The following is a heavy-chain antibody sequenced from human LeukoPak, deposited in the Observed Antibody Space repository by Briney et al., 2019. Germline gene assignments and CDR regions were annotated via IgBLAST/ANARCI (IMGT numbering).Heavy chain of an antibody. V-gene: IGHV4-59*08. Sequence: NPSETLSLTCTVSGGSMSSYYWSWIRQPPGKGLEWIGYIYYSGSTNYNPSLKSRVTMSVDTSKNQFSLKLSSVTAADTAVYYCARHPYYYGSGTYLYWYFDLWGRGTLVTVSS. J-gene: IGHJ2*01. CDR1: GGSMSSYY. CDR2: IYYSGST. D-gene: IGHD3-10*01. CDR3: ARHPYYYGSGTYLYWYFDL.